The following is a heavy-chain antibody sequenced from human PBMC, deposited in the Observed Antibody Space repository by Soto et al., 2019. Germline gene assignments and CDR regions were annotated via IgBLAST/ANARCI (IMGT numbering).Heavy chain of an antibody. J-gene: IGHJ4*02. CDR1: GFTFRSYG. CDR3: AKDREQWLIPSSRASVDS. V-gene: IGHV3-33*06. CDR2: VWYDGTNK. D-gene: IGHD5-12*01. Sequence: QVQLVESGGGVVQPRNSLRLSCTASGFTFRSYGMHWVRQAPGKRREWVVIVWYDGTNKYYSGSVKCRLTISRDNYNNLLYLQKSSMRTEDKAVYFYAKDREQWLIPSSRASVDSWGQGTLVTVSS.